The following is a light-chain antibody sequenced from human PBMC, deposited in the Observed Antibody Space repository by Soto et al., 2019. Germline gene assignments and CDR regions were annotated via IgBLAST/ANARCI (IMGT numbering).Light chain of an antibody. V-gene: IGKV1-5*01. J-gene: IGKJ1*01. CDR1: QSISSW. Sequence: DIQMTQSPSTLSASVGDRVTTTCRASQSISSWLAWYQRKPGKAPKLLIYDASSLESGVPSRFSGSGSGTEFTLTISSLQPDDFATYYCQQYNSYSRTFGQGTKVDIK. CDR3: QQYNSYSRT. CDR2: DAS.